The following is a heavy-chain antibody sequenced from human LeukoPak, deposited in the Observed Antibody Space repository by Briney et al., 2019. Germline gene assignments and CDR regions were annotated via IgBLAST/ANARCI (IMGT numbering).Heavy chain of an antibody. CDR1: GFTFSSYS. D-gene: IGHD2-21*02. CDR3: ARGGTVTAF. Sequence: GGSLRLSCAASGFTFSSYSMNWVRQAPGKGLEWVSSISSSSSYIYYADSVKGRFTISREKTKKSLYLKMNSLRAEDTAVYYCARGGTVTAFWGQGTLVTVSS. V-gene: IGHV3-21*01. CDR2: ISSSSSYI. J-gene: IGHJ4*02.